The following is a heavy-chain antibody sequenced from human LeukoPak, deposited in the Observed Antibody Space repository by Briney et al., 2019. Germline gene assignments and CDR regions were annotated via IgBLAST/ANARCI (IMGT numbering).Heavy chain of an antibody. CDR3: VRDRPHNWFDP. V-gene: IGHV1-2*02. CDR2: INPNSGGT. Sequence: ASVKVSCKASGYTFTGYYMHWVRQAPGQGLEWMGWINPNSGGTNYAQKFQGRVTMTRDTSITTAYMELSGLRSDDTAVYYCVRDRPHNWFDPWGQGTLVTVSS. J-gene: IGHJ5*02. CDR1: GYTFTGYY.